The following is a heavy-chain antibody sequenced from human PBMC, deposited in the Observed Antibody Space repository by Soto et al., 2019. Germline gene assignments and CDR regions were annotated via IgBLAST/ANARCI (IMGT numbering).Heavy chain of an antibody. CDR2: IYYSGST. V-gene: IGHV4-59*01. D-gene: IGHD3-10*01. J-gene: IGHJ5*02. CDR1: GGSISSYY. Sequence: QVQLQESGPGLVKPSGTLSLTCTVSGGSISSYYWSWIRQPPGKGLEWIGYIYYSGSTNYNPSLKSRVTISVDTSKNQFSLKLSSVTAADTAVYYCARARLSRSWWFDPWGQGTLVTVSS. CDR3: ARARLSRSWWFDP.